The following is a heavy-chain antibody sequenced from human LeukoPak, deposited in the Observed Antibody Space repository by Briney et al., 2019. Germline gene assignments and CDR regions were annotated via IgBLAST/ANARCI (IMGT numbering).Heavy chain of an antibody. D-gene: IGHD1-1*01. V-gene: IGHV3-74*01. Sequence: GGSLRLSCAVSGFTLASDKMHWVRQAPGKGLVWVSRFDTDGSSTTYADSVRGRFTISRDNAKNTLYLQMNSLRAEDTAVYYCARGSSNWNNAFDIWGQGTMVTVSS. CDR3: ARGSSNWNNAFDI. CDR2: FDTDGSST. CDR1: GFTLASDK. J-gene: IGHJ3*02.